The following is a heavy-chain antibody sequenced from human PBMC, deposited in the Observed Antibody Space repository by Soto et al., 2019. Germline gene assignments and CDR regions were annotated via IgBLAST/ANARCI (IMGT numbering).Heavy chain of an antibody. CDR2: IIPIFGTA. CDR1: GGTFSSYA. Sequence: SVKVSCKASGGTFSSYAISWVRQAPGQGLEWMGGIIPIFGTANYAQKFQGRVTITADESTSTAYMELSSLRSEDTAVYYCARELEDGSGSYFDYWGQGTLVTVSS. V-gene: IGHV1-69*13. D-gene: IGHD3-10*01. CDR3: ARELEDGSGSYFDY. J-gene: IGHJ4*02.